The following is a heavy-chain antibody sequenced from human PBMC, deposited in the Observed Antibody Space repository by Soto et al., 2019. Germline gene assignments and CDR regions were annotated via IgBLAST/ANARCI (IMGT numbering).Heavy chain of an antibody. CDR2: ISSSSSTI. D-gene: IGHD3-22*01. Sequence: GGSLRLSCAASGFTFSSYSMNWVRQAPGKGLEWVSYISSSSSTIYYADSVKGRFTISRDNAKNSLYLQMNSLRAEDTAVYYCARDSDDSSGYYLLGVYYFDYWGQGTLVTVSS. J-gene: IGHJ4*02. CDR3: ARDSDDSSGYYLLGVYYFDY. CDR1: GFTFSSYS. V-gene: IGHV3-48*01.